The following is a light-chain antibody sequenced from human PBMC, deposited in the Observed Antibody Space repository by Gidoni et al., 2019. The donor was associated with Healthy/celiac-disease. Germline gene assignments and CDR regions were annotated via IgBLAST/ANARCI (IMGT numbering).Light chain of an antibody. J-gene: IGLJ2*01. CDR2: RNN. Sequence: QSVLPQPPSASGTPGQRVTISCSGSSSNIGSNYVYWYQQLPGTAPKLLIYRNNQRPSGVPDRFSGSKSGTSASLAISGLRSEDEADYYCAAWDDSLSAFGGGTKLTVL. CDR3: AAWDDSLSA. CDR1: SSNIGSNY. V-gene: IGLV1-47*01.